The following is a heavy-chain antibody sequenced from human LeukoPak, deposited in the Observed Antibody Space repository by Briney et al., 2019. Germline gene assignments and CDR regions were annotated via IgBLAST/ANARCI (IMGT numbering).Heavy chain of an antibody. CDR3: ARDRTDYYDSRGYFPNWFDP. CDR2: ITPNNGVT. Sequence: ASVKVSCKASGYTFAAHYIHWVRQAPGQGLEWMGWITPNNGVTKYAQKFQGRVTMTRDTSISTAYMEMYSLTSDDTAVYYCARDRTDYYDSRGYFPNWFDPWGQGTLVTVSS. D-gene: IGHD3-22*01. J-gene: IGHJ5*02. CDR1: GYTFAAHY. V-gene: IGHV1-2*02.